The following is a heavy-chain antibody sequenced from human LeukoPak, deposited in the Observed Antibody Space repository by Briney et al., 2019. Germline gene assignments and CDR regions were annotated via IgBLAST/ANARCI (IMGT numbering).Heavy chain of an antibody. D-gene: IGHD2-2*01. CDR1: GFTVSSNY. J-gene: IGHJ4*02. CDR3: ARDSCSSTSCYVGNN. CDR2: IYSGGST. V-gene: IGHV3-66*01. Sequence: PGGSLRLSCVASGFTVSSNYMSWVRQAPGKGLEWVSVIYSGGSTYYADSVKGRFTISRDNSKNTLYLQMNSLRAEDTAVYYCARDSCSSTSCYVGNNWGQGTLVTVSS.